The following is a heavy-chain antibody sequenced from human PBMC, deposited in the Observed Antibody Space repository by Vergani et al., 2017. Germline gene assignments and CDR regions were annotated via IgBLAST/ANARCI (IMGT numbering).Heavy chain of an antibody. Sequence: QVQLVESGGNVVQSGTSLRLSCAASGFSFGSYGMHWVRQSPGKGLEWVAVISNDGGNKYYADSVKGRFTIYKDNTVDMLSLQMNSLRPDDTAVYYCAGDAPTMVRGVIDYFDYWGQGTLVTVSS. CDR1: GFSFGSYG. CDR3: AGDAPTMVRGVIDYFDY. D-gene: IGHD3-10*01. V-gene: IGHV3-30*03. CDR2: ISNDGGNK. J-gene: IGHJ4*02.